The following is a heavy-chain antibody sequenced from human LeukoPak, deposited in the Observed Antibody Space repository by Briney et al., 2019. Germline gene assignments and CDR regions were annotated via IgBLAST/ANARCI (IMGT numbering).Heavy chain of an antibody. CDR2: INPSGSP. Sequence: SETLSLTCAVYGDSLSRYYWTWIRQPPGKGLEWLGEINPSGSPKYNPSLKSRATISVDTSKNQFPLRPTPVTAADTALYYCASVRHDPLEYYYYVDVWGKGTTVTVSS. V-gene: IGHV4-34*01. D-gene: IGHD2/OR15-2a*01. CDR3: ASVRHDPLEYYYYVDV. CDR1: GDSLSRYY. J-gene: IGHJ6*03.